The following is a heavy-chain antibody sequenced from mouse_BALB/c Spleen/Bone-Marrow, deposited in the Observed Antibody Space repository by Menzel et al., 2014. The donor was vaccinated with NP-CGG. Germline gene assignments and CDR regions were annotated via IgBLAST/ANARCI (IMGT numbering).Heavy chain of an antibody. CDR1: GYAFTSYN. CDR2: IDPYNGGT. Sequence: VQLQQSGPELVKPGASVKVSCKAAGYAFTSYNLYWVKQSHGKSLEWIGYIDPYNGGTSYNQKFKGKATLTVDKSSSTAYMHLNNLTSEDSAVYYCVRDDYGSGFAYWGPGALVTVSA. CDR3: VRDDYGSGFAY. V-gene: IGHV1S135*01. D-gene: IGHD1-1*01. J-gene: IGHJ3*01.